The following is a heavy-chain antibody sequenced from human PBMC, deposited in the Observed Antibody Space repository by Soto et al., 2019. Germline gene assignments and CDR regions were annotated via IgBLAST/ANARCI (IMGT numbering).Heavy chain of an antibody. J-gene: IGHJ4*02. CDR2: LHHGGST. CDR1: RYSINNNNW. V-gene: IGHV4-4*02. CDR3: TKNSAYALDY. Sequence: PSETLSLTCDVSRYSINNNNWWSWVRQPPGGGLEWIGELHHGGSTNYNPSLESRATFSVDISKNQFFLKLSSVTAADTAAYYCTKNSAYALDYWGRGTLVTVSS. D-gene: IGHD5-12*01.